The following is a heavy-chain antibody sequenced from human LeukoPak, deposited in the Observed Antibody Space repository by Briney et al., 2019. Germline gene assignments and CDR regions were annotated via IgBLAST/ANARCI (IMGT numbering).Heavy chain of an antibody. CDR1: GFTFSSYE. CDR3: AKPQNVGALFYFDY. V-gene: IGHV3-48*03. Sequence: PGGSLRLSCAASGFTFSSYEMNWVRQAPGKGLEWVSYISSGGSTIYYADPVKGRFTISRDNAKNTLYLQMNSLRAEDTAVYYCAKPQNVGALFYFDYWGQGTLVTVSS. CDR2: ISSGGSTI. J-gene: IGHJ4*02.